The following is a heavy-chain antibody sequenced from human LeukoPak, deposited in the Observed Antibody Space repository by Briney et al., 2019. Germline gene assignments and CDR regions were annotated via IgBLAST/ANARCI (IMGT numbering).Heavy chain of an antibody. Sequence: GGSLRLSCAASGFTFSSYAMHWVRQAPGKGLEWVANIKQDGSEKYYVDSVKGRFTISRDNAKNSLYLQMNSLRAEDTAVYYCARGLDYGDYLPVEGAFDIWGQGTMVTVSS. CDR3: ARGLDYGDYLPVEGAFDI. V-gene: IGHV3-7*03. J-gene: IGHJ3*02. CDR1: GFTFSSYA. D-gene: IGHD4-17*01. CDR2: IKQDGSEK.